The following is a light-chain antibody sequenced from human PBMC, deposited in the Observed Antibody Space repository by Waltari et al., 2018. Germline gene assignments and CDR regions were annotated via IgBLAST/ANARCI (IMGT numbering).Light chain of an antibody. J-gene: IGKJ5*01. CDR1: ETITNY. Sequence: DIQMTQSPSSLSTSVGDRVPITCRASETITNYLNWYQQKPGKGPKLLIYGASSLQSGVPSRFSGSGSETEFTLTISNLQPEDFATYYCQQNYNFPTFGQGTRLEIK. V-gene: IGKV1-39*01. CDR2: GAS. CDR3: QQNYNFPT.